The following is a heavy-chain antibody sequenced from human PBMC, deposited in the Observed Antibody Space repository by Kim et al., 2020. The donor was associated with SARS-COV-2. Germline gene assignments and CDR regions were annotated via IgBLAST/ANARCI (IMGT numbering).Heavy chain of an antibody. CDR3: ARRYYYDSGGYYAFDI. Sequence: HSVKCRFTNSRDNAKNTLYLQVNSLRAEDTAVYYCARRYYYDSGGYYAFDIWGQGTMVTVSS. D-gene: IGHD3-22*01. V-gene: IGHV3-74*01. J-gene: IGHJ3*02.